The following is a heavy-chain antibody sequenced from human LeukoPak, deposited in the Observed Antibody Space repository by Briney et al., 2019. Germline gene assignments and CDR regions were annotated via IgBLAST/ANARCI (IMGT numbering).Heavy chain of an antibody. V-gene: IGHV4-34*01. D-gene: IGHD3-22*01. CDR3: ARALLGDSSGYNGMDV. CDR2: INHSGST. CDR1: GGSFSGYY. Sequence: PSETLSLTCAVYGGSFSGYYWSWIRQPPGKGLEWIGEINHSGSTNYNPSLKSRVTISVDTSKNQFSLKLSSVTAADTAVYYCARALLGDSSGYNGMDVWGQGTTVTVFS. J-gene: IGHJ6*02.